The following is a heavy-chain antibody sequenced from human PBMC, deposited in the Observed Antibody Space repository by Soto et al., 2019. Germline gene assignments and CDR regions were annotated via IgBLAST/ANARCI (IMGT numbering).Heavy chain of an antibody. CDR3: TSSFCSRISCHGGVCWGYYFDGMDV. Sequence: GGSLRLSCAASGFTFSNAWMNWVRQAPGKGLEWVGRIKNKTNGGTTDYAAPVKGRFTISRDDSKHTLYLQMNSLKTDHTAVYYCTSSFCSRISCHGGVCWGYYFDGMDVWGQGTTVTASS. CDR2: IKNKTNGGTT. V-gene: IGHV3-15*07. D-gene: IGHD2-2*01. CDR1: GFTFSNAW. J-gene: IGHJ6*02.